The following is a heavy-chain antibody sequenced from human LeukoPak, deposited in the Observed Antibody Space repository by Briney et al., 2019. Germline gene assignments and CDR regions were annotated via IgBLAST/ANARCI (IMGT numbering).Heavy chain of an antibody. J-gene: IGHJ4*02. CDR3: ARSVGIAARTVDY. Sequence: GGSLRLSCAASGFTFSSYWMHWVRQAPGKGLVWVSRINSDGSSTSYADSVKGRFTISRDNSKNTLYLQMNSLRAEDTAVYYCARSVGIAARTVDYWGQGTLVTVSS. CDR1: GFTFSSYW. V-gene: IGHV3-74*01. D-gene: IGHD6-6*01. CDR2: INSDGSST.